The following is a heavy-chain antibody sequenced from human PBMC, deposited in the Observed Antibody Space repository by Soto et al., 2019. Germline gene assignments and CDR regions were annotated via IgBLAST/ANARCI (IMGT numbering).Heavy chain of an antibody. CDR2: ISDSGGHT. V-gene: IGHV3-23*01. CDR3: AKPPLRFLEWLLYY. D-gene: IGHD3-3*01. CDR1: GFTFSTYD. J-gene: IGHJ4*02. Sequence: EVQLLESGGGLVQPGGSLTLSCAGSGFTFSTYDMSWVRQAPGKGLEWVSSISDSGGHTYYADSVRGRFTISRDNSKDTLYLHMNSLRAEDTAVYYCAKPPLRFLEWLLYYWGQGTLVTVS.